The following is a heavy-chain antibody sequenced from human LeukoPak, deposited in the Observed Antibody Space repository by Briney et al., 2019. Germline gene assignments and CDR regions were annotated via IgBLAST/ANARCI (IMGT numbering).Heavy chain of an antibody. D-gene: IGHD2-15*01. J-gene: IGHJ4*02. CDR3: ARVNAFSSLQLDY. CDR2: INPNSGGK. Sequence: GASVKVSCKASGYTFTGYYIHWVRQAPGQGLEWMGWINPNSGGKSYAQKFQGRVTMTRDTSINTAYMEVNGLRSDDTAVYYCARVNAFSSLQLDYWGQGTPVTVTS. CDR1: GYTFTGYY. V-gene: IGHV1-2*02.